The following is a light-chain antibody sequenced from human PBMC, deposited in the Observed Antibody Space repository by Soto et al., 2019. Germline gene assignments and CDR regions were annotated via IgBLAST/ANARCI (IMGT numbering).Light chain of an antibody. CDR3: NSYTSQNTRV. Sequence: QSALTQPASVSGSPGQSITISCTGTSSDVGGYNHVSWYQQHPGKALKLIIYEVTNRPSGVSSRFSGSKSGNTASLTISGLQAEDEADYFCNSYTSQNTRVFGGGTKLTVL. CDR1: SSDVGGYNH. J-gene: IGLJ3*02. CDR2: EVT. V-gene: IGLV2-14*01.